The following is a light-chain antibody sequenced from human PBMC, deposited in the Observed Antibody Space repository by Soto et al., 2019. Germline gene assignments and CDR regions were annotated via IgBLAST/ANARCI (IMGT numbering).Light chain of an antibody. Sequence: EIVMTQSPATLSVSPGERATLSCRASQSVSSSLAWYQHKPGQAPRLLIYGASIRATGIPARFSGSGSGTEFTLTISSPQSEDFAAYYCQQYSNRYTFGQGTKLEIK. CDR2: GAS. CDR1: QSVSSS. J-gene: IGKJ2*01. CDR3: QQYSNRYT. V-gene: IGKV3D-15*01.